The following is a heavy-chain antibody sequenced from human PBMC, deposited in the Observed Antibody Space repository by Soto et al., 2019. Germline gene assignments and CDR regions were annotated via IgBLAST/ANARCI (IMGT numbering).Heavy chain of an antibody. CDR2: IIPIFGTA. Sequence: GASVKVSCKASGGTSSSYAISWVRQAPGQGLEWMGGIIPIFGTANYAQKFQGRVTITADKSTSTAYMELSSLRSEDTAVYYCARDGGYDRKLDYWGQGTLVTVSS. D-gene: IGHD5-12*01. V-gene: IGHV1-69*06. CDR3: ARDGGYDRKLDY. CDR1: GGTSSSYA. J-gene: IGHJ4*02.